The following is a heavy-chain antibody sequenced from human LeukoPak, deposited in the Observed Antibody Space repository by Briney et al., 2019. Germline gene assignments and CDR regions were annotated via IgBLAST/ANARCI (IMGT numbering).Heavy chain of an antibody. V-gene: IGHV4-39*01. CDR2: IFYTGST. CDR1: GGSISSYY. CDR3: ARLGPGYSSTWSNDAFAI. J-gene: IGHJ3*02. D-gene: IGHD6-13*01. Sequence: SETLSLTCTVSGGSISSYYWGWIRQPPGKGLEWIGNIFYTGSTYYHPSLKSRVTISVDTSKNQFSLKLSSVTAADTAVYYCARLGPGYSSTWSNDAFAIWGQGTVVTVSS.